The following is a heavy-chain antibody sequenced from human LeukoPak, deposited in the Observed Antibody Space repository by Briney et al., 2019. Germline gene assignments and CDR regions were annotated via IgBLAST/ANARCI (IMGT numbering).Heavy chain of an antibody. J-gene: IGHJ4*02. V-gene: IGHV3-7*03. D-gene: IGHD2-15*01. CDR2: IKQDGSEK. Sequence: GGSLRLSCAASGFTFSSYWMSWVRQAPGKGLEWVANIKQDGSEKYYVDSVKGRFTISRDNAKNSLYLQMNSLRAEDMAVYYCARGGDIVVVVAAETEYYFDYWGQGTLVTVSS. CDR1: GFTFSSYW. CDR3: ARGGDIVVVVAAETEYYFDY.